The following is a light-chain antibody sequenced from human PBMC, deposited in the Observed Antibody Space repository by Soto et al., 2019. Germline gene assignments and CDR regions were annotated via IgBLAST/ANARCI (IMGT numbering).Light chain of an antibody. CDR1: SGHSSYA. CDR3: QTWGTGPWV. CDR2: LNSDGSH. Sequence: QPVLTQSPSASASLGASVKLTCTLSSGHSSYAIAWHQQQPEKGPRYLMKLNSDGSHSKGDGIPDRFSRSSSGAERYLTISSLQSEDEADYYCQTWGTGPWVFGGGTKLTVL. V-gene: IGLV4-69*01. J-gene: IGLJ3*02.